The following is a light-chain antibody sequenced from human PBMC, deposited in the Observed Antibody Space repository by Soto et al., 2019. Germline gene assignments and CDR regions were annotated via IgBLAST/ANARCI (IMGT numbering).Light chain of an antibody. CDR3: SSYTSSSTLV. J-gene: IGLJ1*01. Sequence: QSALTQPASVSGSPGQSITISCTGTSSDVGGYNYVSWYHQHPGKAPKLMIFEVSNRPSGVSNRFSGSKSGNTASLTISGLQAEDEADYYRSSYTSSSTLVFGTGTKVTVL. CDR2: EVS. CDR1: SSDVGGYNY. V-gene: IGLV2-14*01.